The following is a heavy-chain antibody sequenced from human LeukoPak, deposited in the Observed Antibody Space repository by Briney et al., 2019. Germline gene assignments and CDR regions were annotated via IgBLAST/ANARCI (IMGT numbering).Heavy chain of an antibody. CDR3: ATSTTVTTYYYYGMDV. D-gene: IGHD4-17*01. CDR1: GFTFSSYA. Sequence: GGSLRLSCAASGFTFSSYAMHWVRQAPGKGLEWVAVISYDGSNKYYADSVKGRFTISRDNSKNTLYLQMNSLRAEDTAVYYCATSTTVTTYYYYGMDVRGQGTTVTVSS. CDR2: ISYDGSNK. J-gene: IGHJ6*02. V-gene: IGHV3-30-3*01.